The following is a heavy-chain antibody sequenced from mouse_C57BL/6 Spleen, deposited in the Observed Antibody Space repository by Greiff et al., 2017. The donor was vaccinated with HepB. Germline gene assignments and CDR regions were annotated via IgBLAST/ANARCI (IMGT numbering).Heavy chain of an antibody. V-gene: IGHV1-82*01. CDR3: ARVSGSSDEDY. J-gene: IGHJ2*01. CDR2: IYPGDGDT. D-gene: IGHD1-1*01. Sequence: QVQLQQSGPELVKPGASVKISCKASGYAFSSSWMNWVKQRPGKGLEWIGRIYPGDGDTNYNGKFKGKATLTADKSSSTAYMQLSSLTSEDSAVYFCARVSGSSDEDYWGQGTTLTVSS. CDR1: GYAFSSSW.